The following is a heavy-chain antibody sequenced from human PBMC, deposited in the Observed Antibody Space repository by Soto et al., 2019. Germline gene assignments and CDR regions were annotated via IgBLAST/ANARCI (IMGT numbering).Heavy chain of an antibody. CDR1: GGSFSGYY. CDR3: ARGGRKQWLVPFYFDY. CDR2: INHSGST. Sequence: SETLSLTCAVYGGSFSGYYWSWIRQPPGKGLEWIGEINHSGSTNYNPSLKSRVTISVDTSKNQFSLKLSSVTAADTAVYYCARGGRKQWLVPFYFDYWGQGTLVTVSS. J-gene: IGHJ4*02. D-gene: IGHD6-19*01. V-gene: IGHV4-34*01.